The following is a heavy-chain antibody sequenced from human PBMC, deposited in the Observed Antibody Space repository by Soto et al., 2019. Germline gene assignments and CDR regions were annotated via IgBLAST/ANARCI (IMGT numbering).Heavy chain of an antibody. CDR3: AIVTDIMYARVLFDS. D-gene: IGHD2-8*01. CDR1: GFTFSSYA. V-gene: IGHV3-23*01. CDR2: ISGSGGST. J-gene: IGHJ3*02. Sequence: EVQLLESGGGLVQPGGSLRLSCAASGFTFSSYAMSWVRQAQGKGLEWVSAISGSGGSTYYADYVKGRVTISRDNSKNPLYLKKNSLRANDTAVYYCAIVTDIMYARVLFDSWGQGTMVSVSS.